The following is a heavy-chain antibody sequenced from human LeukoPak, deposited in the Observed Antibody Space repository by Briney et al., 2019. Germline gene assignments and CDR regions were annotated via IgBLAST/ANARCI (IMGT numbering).Heavy chain of an antibody. V-gene: IGHV4-59*08. J-gene: IGHJ4*02. CDR2: IYYSGST. Sequence: PSETLSLTCTVSGGSISSYYWSWIRQPPGKGLEWIGYIYYSGSTYYNPSLKSRVTISVDTSKNQFSLKLNSVAAADTAVYYCARARYSGSDFDYWGQGTLVTVSS. CDR3: ARARYSGSDFDY. CDR1: GGSISSYY. D-gene: IGHD6-6*01.